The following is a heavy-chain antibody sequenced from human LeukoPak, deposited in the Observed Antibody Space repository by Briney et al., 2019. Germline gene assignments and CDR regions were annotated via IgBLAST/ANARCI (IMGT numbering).Heavy chain of an antibody. J-gene: IGHJ4*02. D-gene: IGHD6-6*01. CDR2: INPSGGST. CDR1: GYTFTSYY. CDR3: ARGIAARQETLIDY. Sequence: GESLKISCKGSGYTFTSYYMHWVRQAPGQGLEWMGIINPSGGSTSYAQKFQGRVTMTRDTSTSTVYMELSSLRSEDTAAYYCARGIAARQETLIDYWGQGTLVTVSS. V-gene: IGHV1-46*01.